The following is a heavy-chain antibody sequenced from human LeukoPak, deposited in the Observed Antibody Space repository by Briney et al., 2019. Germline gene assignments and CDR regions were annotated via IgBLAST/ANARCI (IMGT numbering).Heavy chain of an antibody. Sequence: SQTLSRTCTVSGGSITSGDYYWSWIRQPPGKGLEWIGYIYYTGSTYYNPSLKSRVTISVDTSKNQFSLKLSSVTAADTAVYYCARDPHGGGLGDGFDIWGQGTMVTVSS. CDR2: IYYTGST. V-gene: IGHV4-30-4*01. CDR1: GGSITSGDYY. D-gene: IGHD3-16*01. J-gene: IGHJ3*02. CDR3: ARDPHGGGLGDGFDI.